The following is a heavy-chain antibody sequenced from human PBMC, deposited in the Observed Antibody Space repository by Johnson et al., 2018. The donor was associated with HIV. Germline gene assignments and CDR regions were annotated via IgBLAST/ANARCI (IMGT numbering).Heavy chain of an antibody. Sequence: QVQLVESGGGLVQPVGSLRLSCAASGFTFSSYAMHWVRQAPGKGLEWVAVISYDGSNKYYADSVKGRFTISRDNSKNTLYLQMNSLRAEDTAVYYCARDRVWFGELYAFDIWGQGTMVTVSS. J-gene: IGHJ3*02. CDR1: GFTFSSYA. V-gene: IGHV3-30-3*01. CDR3: ARDRVWFGELYAFDI. CDR2: ISYDGSNK. D-gene: IGHD3-10*01.